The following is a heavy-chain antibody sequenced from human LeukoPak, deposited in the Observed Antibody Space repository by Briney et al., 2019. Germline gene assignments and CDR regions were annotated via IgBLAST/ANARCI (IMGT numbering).Heavy chain of an antibody. D-gene: IGHD4-17*01. CDR3: AKATATVTTLSAFDY. V-gene: IGHV3-23*01. J-gene: IGHJ4*02. CDR1: GFTFSSYA. Sequence: GGSLRLSCAASGFTFSSYAMSWVRQAPGKGLEWVSAISGSGGSTYYADSVKGRFTISRDNSKNSLYLQMISLRTEDTAMYYCAKATATVTTLSAFDYWGRGTLVTVSS. CDR2: ISGSGGST.